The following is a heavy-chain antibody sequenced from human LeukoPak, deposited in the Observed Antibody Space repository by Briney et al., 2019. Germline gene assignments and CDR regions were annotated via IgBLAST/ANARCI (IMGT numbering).Heavy chain of an antibody. CDR1: EFTVSSNY. V-gene: IGHV3-66*02. J-gene: IGHJ4*02. CDR3: ARAVYYDFWSGYSEPEYYFDY. D-gene: IGHD3-3*01. CDR2: IYSGGST. Sequence: PGGSLRLSCAASEFTVSSNYMSWVRQAPGKGLEWVSVIYSGGSTYYADSVKGRFTISRDNSKNTLYLQMNSLRAEDTAVYYCARAVYYDFWSGYSEPEYYFDYWGQGTLVTVSS.